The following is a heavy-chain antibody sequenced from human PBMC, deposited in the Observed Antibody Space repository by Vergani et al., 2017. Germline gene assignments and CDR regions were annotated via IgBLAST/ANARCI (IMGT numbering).Heavy chain of an antibody. CDR1: GYSFTSYW. J-gene: IGHJ6*03. CDR2: IYPGDSDT. Sequence: EVQLVQSGAEVKKPGESLKISCKGSGYSFTSYWIGWVRQMPGKGLEWMGIIYPGDSDTRYSPSFQGQVTISADKSISTAYLQWSSLKASDTAMYYCARLGGGRIAAAGTTGYYDYMDVWGKGTTVTVSS. D-gene: IGHD6-13*01. CDR3: ARLGGGRIAAAGTTGYYDYMDV. V-gene: IGHV5-51*01.